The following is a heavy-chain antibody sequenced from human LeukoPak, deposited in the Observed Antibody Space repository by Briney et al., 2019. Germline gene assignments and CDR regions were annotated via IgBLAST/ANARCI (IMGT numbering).Heavy chain of an antibody. D-gene: IGHD3-10*01. J-gene: IGHJ4*02. CDR3: ARARGMVRGVIDYFDY. Sequence: PSQTLSLTCAASGGSISSGGYSWSWIRQPPGKGLEWIGYIYHSGSTYYNPSLKSRVTISVDRSKNQFSLKLSSVTAADTAVYYCARARGMVRGVIDYFDYWGQGTLVTVSS. CDR2: IYHSGST. CDR1: GGSISSGGYS. V-gene: IGHV4-30-2*01.